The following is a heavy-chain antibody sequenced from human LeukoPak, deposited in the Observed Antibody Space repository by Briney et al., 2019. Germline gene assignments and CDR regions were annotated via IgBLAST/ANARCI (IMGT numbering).Heavy chain of an antibody. CDR3: ARDRGAQLPSSPTDY. V-gene: IGHV3-7*01. CDR1: GFTFSSYW. CDR2: IKQDGSEK. D-gene: IGHD2-2*01. Sequence: PGGSLRLSWAASGFTFSSYWMSWVRQAPGKGLEWVANIKQDGSEKYYVDSVKGRFTISRDNAKNSLYLQMNSLRAEDTAVYYCARDRGAQLPSSPTDYWGQGTLVTVSS. J-gene: IGHJ4*02.